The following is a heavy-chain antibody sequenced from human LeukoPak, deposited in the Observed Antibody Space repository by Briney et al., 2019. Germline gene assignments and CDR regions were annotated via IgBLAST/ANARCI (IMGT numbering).Heavy chain of an antibody. CDR3: ARGSPLVGAFDAFDI. D-gene: IGHD1-26*01. CDR1: GGTFSSYA. Sequence: ASVKVSCKASGGTFSSYAISWVRQAPGQGLEWMGRIIPILGIANYAQKFQGRVTITADKSTSTAYMELSSLRSEDTAVYYCARGSPLVGAFDAFDIWGQGTMVTVSS. J-gene: IGHJ3*02. CDR2: IIPILGIA. V-gene: IGHV1-69*04.